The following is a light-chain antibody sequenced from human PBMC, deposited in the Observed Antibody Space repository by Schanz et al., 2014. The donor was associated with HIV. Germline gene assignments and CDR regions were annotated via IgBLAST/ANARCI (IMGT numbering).Light chain of an antibody. CDR1: SSNIGSNT. V-gene: IGLV1-44*01. CDR2: RNN. J-gene: IGLJ2*01. Sequence: QSVLNQAPSASGPPGQRVTISCSGSSSNIGSNTVNWYQQLPGTAPKLLIYRNNQRPSGAPDRFSGSKSGTSASLAITGLQADDEAAYYCQSYDVSLSGKVFGGGTKVTVL. CDR3: QSYDVSLSGKV.